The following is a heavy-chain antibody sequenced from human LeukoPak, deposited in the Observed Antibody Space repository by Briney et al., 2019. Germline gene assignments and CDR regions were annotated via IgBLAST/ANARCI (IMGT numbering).Heavy chain of an antibody. CDR1: GYSISSGYY. Sequence: PSETLSLTCTVSGYSISSGYYWGWIRQPPGKGLEWIGSIYHSGSTYYNPSLKSRVTISVDTSKNQFSLKLSSVTAADTAMYYCARVELQLCYDYWGQGTLVTVSS. CDR3: ARVELQLCYDY. V-gene: IGHV4-38-2*02. CDR2: IYHSGST. D-gene: IGHD5-18*01. J-gene: IGHJ4*02.